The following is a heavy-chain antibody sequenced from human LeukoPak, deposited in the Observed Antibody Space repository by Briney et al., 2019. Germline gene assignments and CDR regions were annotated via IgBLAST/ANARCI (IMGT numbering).Heavy chain of an antibody. D-gene: IGHD6-19*01. CDR3: AKGAGSGWRFDY. CDR1: GFTFSTYA. J-gene: IGHJ4*02. Sequence: GGSLRLPCAASGFTFSTYAMSWVRQAPGKGLEWVSAISGSGGSTYYADSVKGRFTISRDNSKNTLYLQMNSLRAEDTAVYYCAKGAGSGWRFDYWGQGTLVTVSS. CDR2: ISGSGGST. V-gene: IGHV3-23*01.